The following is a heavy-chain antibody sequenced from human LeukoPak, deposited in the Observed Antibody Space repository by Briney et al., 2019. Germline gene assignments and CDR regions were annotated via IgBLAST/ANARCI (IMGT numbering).Heavy chain of an antibody. Sequence: GGSLRLSCAASGFTISSYAMHWVGQAPGKGLEWVAVISYDGSNKYYADSVKGRFTISRDNSKNTLYLQMNSLRAEDTAVYYCARGQGRAMDWGQGTLVTVSS. D-gene: IGHD5-18*01. CDR2: ISYDGSNK. CDR3: ARGQGRAMD. CDR1: GFTISSYA. V-gene: IGHV3-30-3*01. J-gene: IGHJ4*02.